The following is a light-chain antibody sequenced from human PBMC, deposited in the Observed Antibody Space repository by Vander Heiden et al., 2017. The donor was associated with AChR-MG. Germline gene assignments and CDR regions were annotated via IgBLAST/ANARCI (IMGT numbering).Light chain of an antibody. Sequence: DFVMTQSPLSLPVTPGAPATISCRCSQSLLYSNGYNYLDWYLQKPGQSPQILIYLGSNRAPGVPDRFSGSGSGTDFTFKISRVEAEDVGVYYCRQTLQAPLTFGQGTKLDI. CDR3: RQTLQAPLT. V-gene: IGKV2-28*01. CDR2: LGS. J-gene: IGKJ2*01. CDR1: QSLLYSNGYNY.